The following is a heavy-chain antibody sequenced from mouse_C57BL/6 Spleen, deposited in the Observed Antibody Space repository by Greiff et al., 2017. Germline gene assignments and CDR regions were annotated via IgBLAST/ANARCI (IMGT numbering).Heavy chain of an antibody. J-gene: IGHJ4*01. CDR3: ARVEGLRQAMDY. Sequence: VQLQQSGPELVKPGASVKISCKASGYTFTDYYMNWVKQSHGKSLEWIGDINPNNGGTSYNQKVKGKATLTVDKSSSTAYMGLRSLTAEDSAVYYCARVEGLRQAMDYWGQGTSVTVSS. V-gene: IGHV1-26*01. CDR1: GYTFTDYY. D-gene: IGHD2-2*01. CDR2: INPNNGGT.